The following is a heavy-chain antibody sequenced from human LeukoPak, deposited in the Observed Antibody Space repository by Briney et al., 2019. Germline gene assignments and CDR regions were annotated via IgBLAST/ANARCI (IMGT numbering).Heavy chain of an antibody. Sequence: SETLSLTCTVSGGSISSYYWSWIRQPPGKGLEWIGEINHSGSTNYNPSLKSRVTISVDTSKNQFSLKLSSVTAADTAVYYCARGRQPRGRAFDIWGQGTMVTVSS. D-gene: IGHD2-2*01. J-gene: IGHJ3*02. V-gene: IGHV4-34*01. CDR1: GGSISSYY. CDR3: ARGRQPRGRAFDI. CDR2: INHSGST.